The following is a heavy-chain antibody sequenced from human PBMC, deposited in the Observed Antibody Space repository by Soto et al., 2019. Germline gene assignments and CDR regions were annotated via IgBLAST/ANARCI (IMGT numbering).Heavy chain of an antibody. D-gene: IGHD5-18*01. J-gene: IGHJ4*02. CDR2: IGTAGDT. Sequence: LRLSCAASGFTFSSYDMHWVRQATGKGLEWVSAIGTAGDTYYPGSVKGRFTISRENAKNSLYLQMNSLRAGDTAVYYCARGGYSYGYLPDYWGQGTLVTVSS. CDR3: ARGGYSYGYLPDY. V-gene: IGHV3-13*01. CDR1: GFTFSSYD.